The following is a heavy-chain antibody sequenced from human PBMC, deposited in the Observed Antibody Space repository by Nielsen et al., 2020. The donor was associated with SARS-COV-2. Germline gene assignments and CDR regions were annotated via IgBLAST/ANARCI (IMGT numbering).Heavy chain of an antibody. CDR3: ASGGYYFDY. CDR1: GGSVSSGSYY. V-gene: IGHV4-39*07. J-gene: IGHJ4*02. Sequence: SETLSLTCTVSGGSVSSGSYYWSWIRQPPGKGLEWIGEINHSGSTNYNPSLKSRVTISVDTSKNQFSLKLSSVTAADTAVYYCASGGYYFDYWGQGTLVTVSS. CDR2: INHSGST.